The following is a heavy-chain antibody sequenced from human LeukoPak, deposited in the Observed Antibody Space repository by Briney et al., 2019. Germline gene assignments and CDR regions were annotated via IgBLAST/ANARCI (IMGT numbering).Heavy chain of an antibody. CDR1: GFNFDDYA. D-gene: IGHD4-17*01. CDR2: VSGDGAAT. Sequence: GSLRLSCAASGFNFDDYAMHWVRQAPGKGLEWVSLVSGDGAATSYVDSVKGRFTVSRANSKNSLYLQMNSLRTEDTALYYCAKDNNDYGDHGLHYWGQGTLVTVSS. CDR3: AKDNNDYGDHGLHY. J-gene: IGHJ4*02. V-gene: IGHV3-43*02.